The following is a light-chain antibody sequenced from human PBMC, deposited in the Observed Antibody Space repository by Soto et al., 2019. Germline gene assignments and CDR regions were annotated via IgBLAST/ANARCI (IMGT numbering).Light chain of an antibody. J-gene: IGKJ3*01. CDR2: DAS. V-gene: IGKV3-11*01. Sequence: EIVLTQSPATLSLSPGERATLSCRASQSVSSSLAWYQQKPGQAPRLLIYDASNRATGIPARFSGSGSGTDFKLTISSLEPEDCAVYYCQQRSNWPPEVTFGPGTKVDIK. CDR1: QSVSSS. CDR3: QQRSNWPPEVT.